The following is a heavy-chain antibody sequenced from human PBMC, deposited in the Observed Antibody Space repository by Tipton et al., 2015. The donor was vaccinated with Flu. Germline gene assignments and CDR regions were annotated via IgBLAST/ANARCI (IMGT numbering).Heavy chain of an antibody. D-gene: IGHD1-26*01. CDR3: ARVVGAEFHAFDI. CDR1: GGSIRSYY. V-gene: IGHV4-59*01. CDR2: IYYSGST. Sequence: TLSLTCTVSGGSIRSYYWSWIRQPPGKGLEWIGYIYYSGSTNYNPSLKSRVTISVDTSKNQFSLKLSSVTAADTAVYYCARVVGAEFHAFDIWGQGTMVTVSS. J-gene: IGHJ3*02.